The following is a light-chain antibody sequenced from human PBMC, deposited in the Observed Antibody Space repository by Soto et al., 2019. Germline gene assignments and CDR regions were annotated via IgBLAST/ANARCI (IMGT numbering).Light chain of an antibody. CDR3: QQRSNWPSIT. V-gene: IGKV3D-20*02. Sequence: DIVLTQSPGTLSLSPWERATLSCRPSQSVNSNYLAWYQQEPGQAPRLLIFGASTRATGISDRFRGSGSGTEFTLTISSLQSEDFALYYCQQRSNWPSITFGQGTRLEIK. CDR1: QSVNSNY. CDR2: GAS. J-gene: IGKJ5*01.